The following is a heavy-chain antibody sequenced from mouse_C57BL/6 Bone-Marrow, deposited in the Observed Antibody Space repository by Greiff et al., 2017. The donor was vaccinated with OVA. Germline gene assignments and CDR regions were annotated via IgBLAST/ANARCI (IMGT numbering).Heavy chain of an antibody. V-gene: IGHV1-26*01. CDR1: GYTFTDYY. Sequence: VQLQQSGPELVKPGASVKISCKASGYTFTDYYMNWVKQSHGKSLEWIGDINPNNGGTSYNQKFKGKATLTVDTSSSTAYMELRSLTSEDSAVYYCARRISTYYGISYPAWFAYWGQGTLVTVSA. CDR2: INPNNGGT. CDR3: ARRISTYYGISYPAWFAY. D-gene: IGHD1-1*01. J-gene: IGHJ3*01.